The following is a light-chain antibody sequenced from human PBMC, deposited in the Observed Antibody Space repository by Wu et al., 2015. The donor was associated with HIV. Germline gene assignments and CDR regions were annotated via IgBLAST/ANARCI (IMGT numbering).Light chain of an antibody. J-gene: IGKJ5*01. Sequence: EIVLTQSPGTLCLFPGERATLSCRVSQSISNNFLAWYQQRPGQAPRVLIYGASNRATGISARFSGSGSGTDFTLTISSLEPEDFAIYFCQYCINWPLIFGQGTRLEIK. V-gene: IGKV3-11*01. CDR1: QSISNNF. CDR3: QYCINWPLI. CDR2: GAS.